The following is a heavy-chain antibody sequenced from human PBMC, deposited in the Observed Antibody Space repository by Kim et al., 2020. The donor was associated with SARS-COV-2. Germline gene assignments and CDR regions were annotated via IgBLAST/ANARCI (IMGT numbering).Heavy chain of an antibody. CDR1: GFTFSSYA. CDR2: ISYDGSNK. V-gene: IGHV3-30-3*01. J-gene: IGHJ6*02. CDR3: ARDRSSSSFPLYYGMDV. Sequence: GGSLRLSCAASGFTFSSYAMHWVRQAPGKGLEWVAVISYDGSNKYYADSVKGRFTISRDNSKNTLYLQMNSLRAEDTAVYYCARDRSSSSFPLYYGMDVWGQGTTVTVSS. D-gene: IGHD6-6*01.